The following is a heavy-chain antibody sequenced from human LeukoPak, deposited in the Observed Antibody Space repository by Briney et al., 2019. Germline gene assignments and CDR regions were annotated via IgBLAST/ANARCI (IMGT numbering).Heavy chain of an antibody. CDR2: INPNSGGT. CDR1: GYTFTGDY. J-gene: IGHJ6*02. D-gene: IGHD6-13*01. Sequence: GASVKVSCKASGYTFTGDYMHWVRQAPGQGLEWMGWINPNSGGTNYAQKFQGRVTMTRDTSISTAYMELSRLRSDDTAVYYCARKYSSSWPSYYYYGMDVWGQGTTVTVSS. V-gene: IGHV1-2*02. CDR3: ARKYSSSWPSYYYYGMDV.